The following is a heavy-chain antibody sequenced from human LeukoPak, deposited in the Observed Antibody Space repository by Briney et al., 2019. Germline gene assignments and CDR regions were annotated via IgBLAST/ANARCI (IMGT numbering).Heavy chain of an antibody. CDR2: IKQDGSEK. Sequence: PGGSLRLSCAASGFTFDDYAMHWVRQAPGKGLEWVANIKQDGSEKYYVDSVKGRFTISRDDAKNSLYLQMNSLRAEDTAVYYCARDTVVVTARLWYFDLWGRGTLVTVSS. J-gene: IGHJ2*01. D-gene: IGHD2-21*02. CDR3: ARDTVVVTARLWYFDL. CDR1: GFTFDDYA. V-gene: IGHV3-7*01.